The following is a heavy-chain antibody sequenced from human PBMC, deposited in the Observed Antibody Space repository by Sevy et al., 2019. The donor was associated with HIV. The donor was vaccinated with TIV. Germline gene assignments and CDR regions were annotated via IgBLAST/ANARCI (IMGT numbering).Heavy chain of an antibody. CDR2: INKGGDIT. CDR1: GFTFNNYF. V-gene: IGHV3-23*01. D-gene: IGHD2-15*01. Sequence: GGSLRLSCAASGFTFNNYFMTWVRQAPGTGLEWVSTINKGGDITYYADSVKGRFTISRDTSKNTLFLQMHSLGAEDTAVYYSAKYCSGAGCYSGLNYWGQGTPVTVSS. CDR3: AKYCSGAGCYSGLNY. J-gene: IGHJ4*02.